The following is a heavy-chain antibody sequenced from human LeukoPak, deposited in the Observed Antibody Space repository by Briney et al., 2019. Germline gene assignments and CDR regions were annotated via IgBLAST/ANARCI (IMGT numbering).Heavy chain of an antibody. CDR1: GGSISSSSYY. J-gene: IGHJ4*02. CDR3: AARSSWPPYFDY. D-gene: IGHD6-13*01. V-gene: IGHV4-39*07. CDR2: IYYSGST. Sequence: SETLSLTCTVSGGSISSSSYYWGWIRQPPGKGLEWIGSIYYSGSTYYNPSLKSRVTISVDTSKNQFSLRLSSVTAADTAVYYCAARSSWPPYFDYWGQGTLVTVSS.